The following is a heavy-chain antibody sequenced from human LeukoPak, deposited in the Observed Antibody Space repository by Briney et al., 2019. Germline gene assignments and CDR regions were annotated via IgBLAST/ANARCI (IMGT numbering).Heavy chain of an antibody. CDR1: GFTFDDYA. CDR3: AKDPSERGVEVAGTYNWFDP. J-gene: IGHJ5*02. Sequence: GGSLRLSCAASGFTFDDYAMHWVRQAPGKGLEWVSGISWNSGSIGYADSVKGRFTISRDNAKNSLYLQMNSLRAEDTALYYCAKDPSERGVEVAGTYNWFDPWGQGTLVTVSS. D-gene: IGHD6-19*01. V-gene: IGHV3-9*01. CDR2: ISWNSGSI.